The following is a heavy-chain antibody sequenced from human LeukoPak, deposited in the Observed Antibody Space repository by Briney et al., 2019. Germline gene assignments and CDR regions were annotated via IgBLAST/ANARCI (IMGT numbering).Heavy chain of an antibody. CDR2: IYYSGST. CDR3: ARAPPYCSSTSCRFDP. J-gene: IGHJ5*02. Sequence: SETLSLTCTVSGGSISSYYWSWIRQRPGKGLEWIGYIYYSGSTNYNPSLKSRVTISVDTSKNQFSLKLSSVTAADTPVYYCARAPPYCSSTSCRFDPWGQGTLVTVSS. V-gene: IGHV4-59*01. CDR1: GGSISSYY. D-gene: IGHD2-2*01.